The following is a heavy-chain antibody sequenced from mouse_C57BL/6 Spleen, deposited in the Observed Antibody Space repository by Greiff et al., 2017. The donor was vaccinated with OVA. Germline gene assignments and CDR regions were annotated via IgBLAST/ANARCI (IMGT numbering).Heavy chain of an antibody. J-gene: IGHJ2*01. D-gene: IGHD2-1*01. CDR3: ARGHYGNYFDY. V-gene: IGHV1-82*01. CDR2: IYPGDGDT. CDR1: GYAFSSSW. Sequence: QVKLQQSGPELVKPGASVKISCKASGYAFSSSWMNWVKQRPGKGLEWIGRIYPGDGDTNYNGKFKGKATLTADKSSSTAYMQLSSLTSEDSAVYFCARGHYGNYFDYWGQGTTLTVSS.